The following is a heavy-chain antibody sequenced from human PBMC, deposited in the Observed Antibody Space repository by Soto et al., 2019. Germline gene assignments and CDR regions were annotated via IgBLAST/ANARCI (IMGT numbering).Heavy chain of an antibody. J-gene: IGHJ4*02. D-gene: IGHD3-10*01. CDR3: ARHRLRGVIIYEIPYYFDY. Sequence: QLQLQESGPGLVKPSETLSLTCTVSGGSISSSSYYWGWIRQPPGKGLEWIGSIYYSGSTYYNPSLKSRVTISVDTSKNQFSLKLSSVTAADTAVYYCARHRLRGVIIYEIPYYFDYWGQGTLVTVSS. CDR1: GGSISSSSYY. CDR2: IYYSGST. V-gene: IGHV4-39*01.